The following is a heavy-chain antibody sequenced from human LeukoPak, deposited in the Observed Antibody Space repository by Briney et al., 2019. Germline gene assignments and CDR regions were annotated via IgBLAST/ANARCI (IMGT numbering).Heavy chain of an antibody. D-gene: IGHD3-10*01. J-gene: IGHJ4*02. CDR1: GFTFRSYW. CDR2: IKQDGSEN. CDR3: AREQGVRGVMAFDY. V-gene: IGHV3-7*01. Sequence: GGSLRLSCAASGFTFRSYWMSWVRQAPGKGLEWVANIKQDGSENYYVDSVKGRFTISRDDAKNSLYLQMNSLRAEDTAVYYCAREQGVRGVMAFDYWGQGTLVTVSS.